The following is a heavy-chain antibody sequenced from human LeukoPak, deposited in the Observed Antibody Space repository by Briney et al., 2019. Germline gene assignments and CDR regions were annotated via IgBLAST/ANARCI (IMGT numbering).Heavy chain of an antibody. CDR2: ITLNSGDT. CDR3: ARVKYYGPGSYYYYKSYYYMDV. CDR1: GHTFTVYY. Sequence: GASVKVSCKASGHTFTVYYIHWVRQAPGQGLEWMGWITLNSGDTKYAQKFQGRVTMTRDTSISTAYMELSRLRSDDTAVYYCARVKYYGPGSYYYYKSYYYMDVWGKGTTVTVSS. J-gene: IGHJ6*03. D-gene: IGHD3-10*01. V-gene: IGHV1-2*02.